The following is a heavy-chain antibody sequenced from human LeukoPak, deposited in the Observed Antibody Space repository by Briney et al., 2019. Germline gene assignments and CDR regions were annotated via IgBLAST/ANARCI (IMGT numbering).Heavy chain of an antibody. Sequence: GGSLRLSCAASGFTFSSYSMNWVRQAPGKGLEWVSSISSTGSYINYADSVKGRFTISRDNAKNSLYLKMNSLRADDTAVYYCAREEAGRFDYWGQGTLVTVSS. J-gene: IGHJ4*02. V-gene: IGHV3-21*01. CDR1: GFTFSSYS. CDR2: ISSTGSYI. D-gene: IGHD6-25*01. CDR3: AREEAGRFDY.